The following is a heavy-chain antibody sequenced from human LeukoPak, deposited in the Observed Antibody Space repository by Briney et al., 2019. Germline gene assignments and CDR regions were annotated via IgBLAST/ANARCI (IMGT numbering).Heavy chain of an antibody. CDR1: GFTFSSYA. V-gene: IGHV3-64*01. Sequence: PGGSLRLSCAASGFTFSSYAMHWVRQAPGKGLEYVSAISSNGGSTYYANSVKGRFTISIDNSKNTLYLQMGSLRAEDMAVYYCAGAVGVLRLYDYWGQGTLVTVSS. D-gene: IGHD3-3*01. J-gene: IGHJ4*02. CDR2: ISSNGGST. CDR3: AGAVGVLRLYDY.